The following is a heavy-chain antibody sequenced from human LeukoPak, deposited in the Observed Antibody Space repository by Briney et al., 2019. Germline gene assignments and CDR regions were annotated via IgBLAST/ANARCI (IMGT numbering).Heavy chain of an antibody. D-gene: IGHD6-19*01. Sequence: GGSLRLSCAASGFTFSSYSMNWVRQAPGKGLEWVSSISSSSSYKYYADSVKGRFTISRDNAKNSLYLQMNSLRAEDTAVYYCARLIPRSQTPAVAGTWDSYWGQGTLVTVSS. J-gene: IGHJ4*02. CDR2: ISSSSSYK. V-gene: IGHV3-21*01. CDR1: GFTFSSYS. CDR3: ARLIPRSQTPAVAGTWDSY.